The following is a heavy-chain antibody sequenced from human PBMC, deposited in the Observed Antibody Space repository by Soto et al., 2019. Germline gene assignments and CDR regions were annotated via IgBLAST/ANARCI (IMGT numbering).Heavy chain of an antibody. CDR2: IIPGADVS. D-gene: IGHD1-20*01. J-gene: IGHJ3*01. CDR3: VRRAITATTKWGAFDV. CDR1: GFTFSSFV. V-gene: IGHV3-23*01. Sequence: EVQLLESGGGLVQPGGSLRLSCAASGFTFSSFVMNWVRQAPGKGLEWVSTIIPGADVSHYTDPVKGRFTISRDNSRRTLHLQMDSLRVEDAAVYFCVRRAITATTKWGAFDVWGQGTAVTVSS.